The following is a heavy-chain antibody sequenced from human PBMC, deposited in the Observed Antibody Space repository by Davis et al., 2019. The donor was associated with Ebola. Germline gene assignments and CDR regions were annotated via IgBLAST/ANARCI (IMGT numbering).Heavy chain of an antibody. CDR2: TYYSSKWYK. D-gene: IGHD3-3*01. J-gene: IGHJ3*02. V-gene: IGHV6-1*01. Sequence: HSQTLSLTCDISGDSVSSNSGAWNWIRQSPSRGLEWLGRTYYSSKWYKDYAVPVKSRITINLDTSKNQFSLQLNSVTPEDTAAYYCTRGWGRSGFDIWGHGTMVTVSS. CDR1: GDSVSSNSGA. CDR3: TRGWGRSGFDI.